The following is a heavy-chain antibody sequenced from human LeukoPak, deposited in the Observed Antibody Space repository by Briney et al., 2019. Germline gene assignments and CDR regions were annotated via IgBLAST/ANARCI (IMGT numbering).Heavy chain of an antibody. J-gene: IGHJ4*02. Sequence: PGWSLRLSCAASGFTFSSYAMGWVCQAPGKGLEWSSAISGNSGSDTYYADAVKGRFTISRDNSKTTLYLEMNSLRAEDTAVYYCAKGSSSGRPYFFDYWGQGSLVAVSS. CDR2: ISGNSGSDT. CDR1: GFTFSSYA. D-gene: IGHD3-10*01. CDR3: AKGSSSGRPYFFDY. V-gene: IGHV3-23*01.